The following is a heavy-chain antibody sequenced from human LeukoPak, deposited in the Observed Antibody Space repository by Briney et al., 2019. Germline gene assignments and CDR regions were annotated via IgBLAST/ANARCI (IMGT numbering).Heavy chain of an antibody. Sequence: GGSLRLSCAASGFTFSSYWMSWVRQAPGKGLEWVANIKRDGSEKYYVDSVKGRLTISRDNAKNSLYLQMNSLRAEDTAVYYCARDVDESFFDYWGQGTLVTVSS. V-gene: IGHV3-7*01. CDR3: ARDVDESFFDY. D-gene: IGHD2-21*01. CDR1: GFTFSSYW. CDR2: IKRDGSEK. J-gene: IGHJ4*02.